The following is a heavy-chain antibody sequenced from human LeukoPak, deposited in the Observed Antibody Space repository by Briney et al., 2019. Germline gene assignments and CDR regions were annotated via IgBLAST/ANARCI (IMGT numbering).Heavy chain of an antibody. CDR3: ARESGSLLWFGELSGGTLDY. CDR2: IYTSGST. D-gene: IGHD3-10*01. CDR1: GGSISSYY. J-gene: IGHJ4*02. Sequence: PSETLSLTCTVSGGSISSYYWSWIRQPAGKGLEWIGRIYTSGSTNYNPSLKSRVTMSVDTSKNQFPLKLSSVTAADTAVYYCARESGSLLWFGELSGGTLDYWGQGTLVTVSS. V-gene: IGHV4-4*07.